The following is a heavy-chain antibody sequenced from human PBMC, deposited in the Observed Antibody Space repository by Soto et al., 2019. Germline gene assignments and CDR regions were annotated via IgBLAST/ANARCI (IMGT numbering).Heavy chain of an antibody. Sequence: QVPLVQSGAEVKKPGASVKVSCKASGYTFTSYDINWVRQATGQGLEWMGWMNPNSGNTGYAQKFQGRVTMTRNTSISTAYMELSSLRSEDTAVYYCARALRNYDFWSGYYNGEYYFDYWGQGTLVTVSS. CDR3: ARALRNYDFWSGYYNGEYYFDY. V-gene: IGHV1-8*01. D-gene: IGHD3-3*01. CDR2: MNPNSGNT. CDR1: GYTFTSYD. J-gene: IGHJ4*02.